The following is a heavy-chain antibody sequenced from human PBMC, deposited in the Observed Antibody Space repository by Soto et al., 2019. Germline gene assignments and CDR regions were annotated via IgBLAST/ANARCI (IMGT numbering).Heavy chain of an antibody. CDR1: GYTFTSYG. V-gene: IGHV1-18*01. D-gene: IGHD3-10*01. J-gene: IGHJ4*02. Sequence: ASVKVSCKASGYTFTSYGISWVRQAPGQGLEWMGWISAYNGNTNYAQKLQGRVTMTTDTSTSTAYMELRSLRSDDTAVYYCASDGALILLWSYFDYWGQGTLVTVSS. CDR2: ISAYNGNT. CDR3: ASDGALILLWSYFDY.